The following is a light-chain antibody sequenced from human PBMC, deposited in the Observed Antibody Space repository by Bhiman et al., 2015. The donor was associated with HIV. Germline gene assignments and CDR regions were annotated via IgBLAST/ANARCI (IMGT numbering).Light chain of an antibody. J-gene: IGLJ1*01. V-gene: IGLV3-19*01. CDR1: SLRNYY. CDR3: GTWDRSLSAGGV. Sequence: SSELTQDPAVSVALGQTVKITCQGDSLRNYYASWYQQKPRQAPVLVIYGKNNRRSGIPDRFSGSKSGTSATLGITGLQTGDEADYYCGTWDRSLSAGGVFGTGTKVTVL. CDR2: GKN.